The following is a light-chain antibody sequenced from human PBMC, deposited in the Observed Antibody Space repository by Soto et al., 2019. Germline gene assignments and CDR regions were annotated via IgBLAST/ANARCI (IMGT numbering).Light chain of an antibody. CDR2: DSR. CDR3: LVSHSGAWV. J-gene: IGLJ3*02. Sequence: QAVVTQEPSLTVSPGGTVTLTCGSSTGPVTSAHYPYWFQQKAGQAPRTLIYDSRKKHSWTPARFAGSFLGDKATLTLSGAQPEDEADYYCLVSHSGAWVFGGGTKVTVL. CDR1: TGPVTSAHY. V-gene: IGLV7-46*01.